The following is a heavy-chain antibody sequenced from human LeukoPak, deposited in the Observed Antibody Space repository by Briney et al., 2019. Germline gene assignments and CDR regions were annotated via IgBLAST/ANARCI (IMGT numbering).Heavy chain of an antibody. D-gene: IGHD3-10*02. CDR2: ISSSGSTI. Sequence: PGGSLRLSCAASGLTFSGSAMHWVRQASGKGLEWVSYISSSGSTIYYADSVKGRFTISRDNAKNSLYLQMNSLRAEDTAVYYCAELGITMIGGVWGKGTTVTISS. J-gene: IGHJ6*04. V-gene: IGHV3-48*03. CDR3: AELGITMIGGV. CDR1: GLTFSGSA.